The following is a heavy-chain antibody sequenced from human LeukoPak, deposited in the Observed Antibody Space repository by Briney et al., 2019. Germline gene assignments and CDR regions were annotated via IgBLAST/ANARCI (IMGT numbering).Heavy chain of an antibody. J-gene: IGHJ4*02. Sequence: GGSLRLSCAASGFTFTNYDMSWVRQAPGKGLEWVSTISDSGHSTSYADSVKGRFTISRDNSKNTLYLQMNSLRAEDTAVYYCARSQAKFPFDYWGQGTLVTVSS. CDR1: GFTFTNYD. CDR2: ISDSGHST. V-gene: IGHV3-23*01. D-gene: IGHD2-21*01. CDR3: ARSQAKFPFDY.